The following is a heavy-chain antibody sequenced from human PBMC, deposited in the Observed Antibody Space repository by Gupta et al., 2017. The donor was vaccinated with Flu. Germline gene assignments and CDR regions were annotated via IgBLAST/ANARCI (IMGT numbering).Heavy chain of an antibody. V-gene: IGHV3-9*01. CDR3: AKSGSKNDNNLDY. D-gene: IGHD1-1*01. CDR1: GFTFEDYD. CDR2: ITWNSCDI. Sequence: EVLLVESGGALVQPGRSLRLSCAASGFTFEDYDMHWVRPPPGKVLEWVSGITWNSCDIDYAHFVGGRFTIPRDNARNSLYLQMNSLRPEDTALYYCAKSGSKNDNNLDYWGQGTVVIVSS. J-gene: IGHJ4*02.